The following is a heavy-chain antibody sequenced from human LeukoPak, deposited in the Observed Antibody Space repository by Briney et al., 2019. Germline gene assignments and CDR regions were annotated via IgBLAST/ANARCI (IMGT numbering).Heavy chain of an antibody. V-gene: IGHV3-21*01. J-gene: IGHJ4*02. CDR1: GFTVSSNY. CDR3: ARDGPNLRVHFDY. CDR2: ISSSSSYI. D-gene: IGHD4/OR15-4a*01. Sequence: GGSLRLSCAASGFTVSSNYMSWVRQAPGKGLEWVSSISSSSSYIYYADSVKGRFTISRDNAKNSLYLQMNSLRAEDTAVYYCARDGPNLRVHFDYWGQGTLVTVSS.